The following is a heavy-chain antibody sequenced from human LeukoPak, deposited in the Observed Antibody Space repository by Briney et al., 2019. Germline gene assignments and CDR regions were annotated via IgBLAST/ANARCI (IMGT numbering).Heavy chain of an antibody. D-gene: IGHD6-13*01. CDR1: GFTFSSYA. CDR3: ANLIAAAGPFDP. CDR2: ISGSGGST. Sequence: GGSLRLSCAASGFTFSSYAMSWVRPAPGKGLEWVSAISGSGGSTYYADSVKGRFTISRDNSKNTLYLQMNSLRAEDTAVYYCANLIAAAGPFDPWGQGTLVTVSS. V-gene: IGHV3-23*01. J-gene: IGHJ5*02.